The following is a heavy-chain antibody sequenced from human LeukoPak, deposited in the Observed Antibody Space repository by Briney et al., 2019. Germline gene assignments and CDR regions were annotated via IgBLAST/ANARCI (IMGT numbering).Heavy chain of an antibody. Sequence: SETLSLTCAVYGGSFSGYYWSWIRQPPGKGLEWTGEINHSGSTNYNPSLKSRVTMSVDTSKNQFSLKLSSVTAACTAVYYCARATVTSSGYYYVFHFDYWGQGTLVTVSS. D-gene: IGHD3-22*01. CDR3: ARATVTSSGYYYVFHFDY. CDR2: INHSGST. J-gene: IGHJ4*02. V-gene: IGHV4-34*01. CDR1: GGSFSGYY.